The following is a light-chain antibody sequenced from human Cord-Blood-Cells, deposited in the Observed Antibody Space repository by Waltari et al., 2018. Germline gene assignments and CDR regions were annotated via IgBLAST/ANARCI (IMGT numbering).Light chain of an antibody. CDR1: QSVSSN. J-gene: IGKJ5*01. Sequence: EIVMTQSPATLSVSPGERATLACRASQSVSSNLAWYQQKPGQAPSLLIYSASTRATGTPARFSGSGSGTEFTLTISSLQSEDFAVYYCQQYNNWPITFGQGTRLEIK. CDR2: SAS. CDR3: QQYNNWPIT. V-gene: IGKV3-15*01.